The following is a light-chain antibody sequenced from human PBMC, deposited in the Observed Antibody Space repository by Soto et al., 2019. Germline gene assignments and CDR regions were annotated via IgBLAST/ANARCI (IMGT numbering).Light chain of an antibody. J-gene: IGLJ3*02. CDR2: ANT. CDR1: SSNIGAGFD. CDR3: QSYDNSLSGRV. V-gene: IGLV1-40*01. Sequence: QSVLTQPPSVSGAPGQRVTISCTGNSSNIGAGFDVHWYQQLPGTAPKLLIYANTYRPSGVPDRFSGSNSDTSASLAITGRQAEDEAGYYCQSYDNSLSGRVFGGGTKVTVL.